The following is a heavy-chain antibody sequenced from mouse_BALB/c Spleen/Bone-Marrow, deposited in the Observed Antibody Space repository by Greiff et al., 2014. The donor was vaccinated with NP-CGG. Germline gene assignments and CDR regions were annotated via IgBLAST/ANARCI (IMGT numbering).Heavy chain of an antibody. CDR2: INPYNGDT. CDR3: AREGGYYYGSSPYFDV. V-gene: IGHV1-20*02. Sequence: VQLQQSGPELVKPGASVKISCKASGYSFTGYFMNWVVQSHGKSLEWIGRINPYNGDTLYNQKFKGKATLTVDKSSSTAHMELRSLASEDSAVYYCAREGGYYYGSSPYFDVWGAGTTVTVSS. J-gene: IGHJ1*01. D-gene: IGHD1-1*01. CDR1: GYSFTGYF.